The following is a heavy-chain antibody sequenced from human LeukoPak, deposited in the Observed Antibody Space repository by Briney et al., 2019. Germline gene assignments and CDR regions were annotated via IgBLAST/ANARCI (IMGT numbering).Heavy chain of an antibody. J-gene: IGHJ4*02. CDR3: ARGPVAGLFDY. D-gene: IGHD6-19*01. CDR1: GGTFSSYA. Sequence: ASVKVSCKASGGTFSSYAISWVRQAPGQGLEWMGWINPNSGGTNYAQKFQGWVTMTRDTSISTAYMELSRLRSDDTAVYYCARGPVAGLFDYWGQGTLVTVSS. CDR2: INPNSGGT. V-gene: IGHV1-2*04.